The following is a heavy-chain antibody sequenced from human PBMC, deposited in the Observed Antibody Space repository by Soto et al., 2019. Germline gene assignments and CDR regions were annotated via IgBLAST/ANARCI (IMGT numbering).Heavy chain of an antibody. Sequence: GESLKISCKGSGYAFSSYWIAWVRQMRGKGLEWMGIIYPGNSDTRYSPSFQGQVTISVDKSITTACLQWSSLKASDTAMYYCARGYCTATICDPWFDPWGQGTLVTV. CDR3: ARGYCTATICDPWFDP. CDR2: IYPGNSDT. CDR1: GYAFSSYW. V-gene: IGHV5-51*01. J-gene: IGHJ5*02. D-gene: IGHD2-8*02.